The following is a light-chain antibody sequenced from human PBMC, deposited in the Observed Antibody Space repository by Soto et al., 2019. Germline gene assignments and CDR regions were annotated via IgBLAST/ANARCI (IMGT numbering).Light chain of an antibody. CDR1: QSISSW. V-gene: IGKV1-5*03. CDR3: QYSGSSLRT. J-gene: IGKJ1*01. Sequence: DIQMTQSPSTLSASVGDRVTITCRASQSISSWLAWYQQKPGKAPKFLIYKASSLASGVPSRFSGSGSGTEFTLTISRLEPEDFAVYYCQYSGSSLRTFGQGTKVDIK. CDR2: KAS.